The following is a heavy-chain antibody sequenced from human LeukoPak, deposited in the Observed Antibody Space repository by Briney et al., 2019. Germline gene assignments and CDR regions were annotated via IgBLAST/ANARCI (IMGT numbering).Heavy chain of an antibody. CDR1: GYTFTGYY. CDR3: ARAPFYYYYDSSGSGLFDP. Sequence: ASVKVSCKASGYTFTGYYMHWVRRAPGQGLEWMGWINPNSGGTNYAQKFQGRVTMTRDTSISTAYMELSRLRSDDTAVYYCARAPFYYYYDSSGSGLFDPWGQGTLVTVSS. CDR2: INPNSGGT. D-gene: IGHD3-22*01. V-gene: IGHV1-2*02. J-gene: IGHJ5*02.